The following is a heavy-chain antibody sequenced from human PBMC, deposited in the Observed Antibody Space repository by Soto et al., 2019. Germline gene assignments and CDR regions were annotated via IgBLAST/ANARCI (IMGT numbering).Heavy chain of an antibody. D-gene: IGHD3-3*02. CDR2: INPSDGGT. J-gene: IGHJ4*02. CDR1: GYSFTGYH. V-gene: IGHV1-46*01. Sequence: QVQLVQSGTEVKKTGASVKVSCKAFGYSFTGYHMHWVRQAPGKGLEWMGRINPSDGGTKYAQKFQGRIPMARDTSTSTVYMQLSSLISEDTAIYYCASNSIALFTGLGYWGQGTLVTVSS. CDR3: ASNSIALFTGLGY.